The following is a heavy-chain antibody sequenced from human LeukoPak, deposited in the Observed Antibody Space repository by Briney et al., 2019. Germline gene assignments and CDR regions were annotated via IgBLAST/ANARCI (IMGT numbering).Heavy chain of an antibody. CDR3: ASVPPGLRLGVN. J-gene: IGHJ4*02. CDR2: IYYSGST. D-gene: IGHD3-16*01. CDR1: GGSISSYY. Sequence: SETLSLTCTVSGGSISSYYWSWIRQPPGKGLEWVGYIYYSGSTNYNPSLKSRVTISVDTSKNQFSLKLSSVTAADTAVYYCASVPPGLRLGVNWGQGTLVTVSS. V-gene: IGHV4-59*01.